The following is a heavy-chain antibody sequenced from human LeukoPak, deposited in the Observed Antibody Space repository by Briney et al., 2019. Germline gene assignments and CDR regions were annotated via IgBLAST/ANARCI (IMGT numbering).Heavy chain of an antibody. Sequence: SVKVSCKASGGTFRRYTITWVRQAPGQGLEWMGGIIPILGIPNYAQKFQGRVTITADESTSTASMELSSLRCADTAVKYCARGRAENYDSSGYYYCIDDSGHGTPVTASS. J-gene: IGHJ6*01. V-gene: IGHV1-69*10. D-gene: IGHD3-22*01. CDR1: GGTFRRYT. CDR3: ARGRAENYDSSGYYYCIDD. CDR2: IIPILGIP.